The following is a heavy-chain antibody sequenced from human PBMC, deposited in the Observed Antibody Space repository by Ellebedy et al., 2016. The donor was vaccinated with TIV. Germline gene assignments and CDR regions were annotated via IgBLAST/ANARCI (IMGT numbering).Heavy chain of an antibody. V-gene: IGHV4-59*01. CDR3: ARYWNYYYSTGTEESYWYFDL. Sequence: SETLSLXCAVSGGSMGPYSWSWIRQPPGKGLEWIGFMPYSGGTKYNASLQSRVSMSVDTSKKEFSLRLTSVTAADTAVYYCARYWNYYYSTGTEESYWYFDLWGRGTLVTVSS. J-gene: IGHJ2*01. D-gene: IGHD3-22*01. CDR1: GGSMGPYS. CDR2: MPYSGGT.